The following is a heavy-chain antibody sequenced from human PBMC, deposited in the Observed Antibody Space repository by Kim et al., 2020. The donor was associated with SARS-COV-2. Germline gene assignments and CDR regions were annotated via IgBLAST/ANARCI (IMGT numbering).Heavy chain of an antibody. CDR3: AKGGTYYYDSSGYY. CDR2: ISWNSGSI. V-gene: IGHV3-9*01. D-gene: IGHD3-22*01. CDR1: GFTFDDYA. J-gene: IGHJ4*02. Sequence: GGSLRLSCAASGFTFDDYAMHWVRQAPGKGLEWVSGISWNSGSIGYADSVKGRFTISRDNAKNSLYLQMNSLRAEDTALYYCAKGGTYYYDSSGYYWGQG.